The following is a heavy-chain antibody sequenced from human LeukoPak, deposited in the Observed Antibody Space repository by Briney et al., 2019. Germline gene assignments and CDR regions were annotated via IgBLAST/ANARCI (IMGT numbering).Heavy chain of an antibody. CDR3: AREYSSSGGDWFDP. Sequence: ASVKVSCXASGYTFTSYGISWVRQAPGQGLGWMGWISAYNGNTNYAQKLQGRVTMATDTSTSTAYMELRSLRSDDTAVYYCAREYSSSGGDWFDPWGQGTLVTVSS. CDR2: ISAYNGNT. V-gene: IGHV1-18*01. D-gene: IGHD6-13*01. J-gene: IGHJ5*02. CDR1: GYTFTSYG.